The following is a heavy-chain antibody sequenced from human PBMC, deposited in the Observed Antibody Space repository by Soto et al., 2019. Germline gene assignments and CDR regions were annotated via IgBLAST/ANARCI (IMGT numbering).Heavy chain of an antibody. D-gene: IGHD6-6*01. Sequence: GGSLRLSCAASGFTFKSYAVSWVRQAPGKGLEWVSVITGSGDSTYYADSVKGRFTISRDNSKNTLYLQMNSLRAEDTAVYYCAKDPRIAARPGSWFDPWGQGTLVTVSS. CDR1: GFTFKSYA. V-gene: IGHV3-23*01. CDR3: AKDPRIAARPGSWFDP. J-gene: IGHJ5*02. CDR2: ITGSGDST.